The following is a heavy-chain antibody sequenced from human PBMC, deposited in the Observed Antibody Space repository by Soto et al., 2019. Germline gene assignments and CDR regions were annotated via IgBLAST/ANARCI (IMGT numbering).Heavy chain of an antibody. CDR3: ARLGEWELRGGDYYYYGMDV. CDR2: TYHTGTA. V-gene: IGHV4-30-2*01. CDR1: GGSISSGGYS. J-gene: IGHJ6*02. Sequence: SETLSLTCAVSGGSISSGGYSWTWIRQPPGKGLEWVGHTYHTGTAYYSPSLKSRVTISVDTSKNQFSLKLSSVTAADTAVYYCARLGEWELRGGDYYYYGMDVWGQGTTVTVSS. D-gene: IGHD1-26*01.